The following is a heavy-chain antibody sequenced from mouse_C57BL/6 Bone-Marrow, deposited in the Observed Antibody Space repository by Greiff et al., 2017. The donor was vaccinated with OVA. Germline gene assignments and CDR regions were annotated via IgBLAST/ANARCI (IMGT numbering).Heavy chain of an antibody. V-gene: IGHV1-66*01. Sequence: VQLQQSGPELVKPGASVKISCKASGYSFTSYYIHWVKQRPGQGLEWIGWIYPGSGNTNYNGKFKGKATLTADKSSSTAYMQLSSLTSEDSAVYFCARRYGSSHYWYFDVWGTGTTVTVSS. J-gene: IGHJ1*03. CDR1: GYSFTSYY. CDR2: IYPGSGNT. D-gene: IGHD1-1*01. CDR3: ARRYGSSHYWYFDV.